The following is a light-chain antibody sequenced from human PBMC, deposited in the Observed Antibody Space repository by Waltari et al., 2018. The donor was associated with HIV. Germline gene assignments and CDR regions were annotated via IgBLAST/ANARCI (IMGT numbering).Light chain of an antibody. CDR3: QQRSNWPPIT. Sequence: EIVLTQSPVTLSLSPGERATLSCRASQSVSSYLAWYQQKPGQAPRLLIYDASNRATGIPARFSGSGSGTDFALTISSLEPEDVAIYYCQQRSNWPPITFGQGTRLEI. J-gene: IGKJ5*01. CDR1: QSVSSY. V-gene: IGKV3-11*01. CDR2: DAS.